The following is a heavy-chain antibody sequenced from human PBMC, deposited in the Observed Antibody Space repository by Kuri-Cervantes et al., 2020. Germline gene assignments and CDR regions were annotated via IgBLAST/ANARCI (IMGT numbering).Heavy chain of an antibody. J-gene: IGHJ6*02. CDR3: ARARRIAAAVHYYYYGMDV. D-gene: IGHD6-13*01. Sequence: GESLKISCAASGFTFSDYYMSWIRQAPGKGLEWVSYISSSGSTIYYADSVKGRFTTSRDNAKNSLYLQMNSLRAEDTAVYYCARARRIAAAVHYYYYGMDVWGQGTTVTVSS. CDR2: ISSSGSTI. V-gene: IGHV3-11*04. CDR1: GFTFSDYY.